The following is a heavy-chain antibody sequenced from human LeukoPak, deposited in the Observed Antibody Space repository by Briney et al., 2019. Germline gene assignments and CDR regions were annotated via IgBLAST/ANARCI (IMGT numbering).Heavy chain of an antibody. Sequence: SETLSLTCTVSGYSISNGYYWSWIRQPPGKGLEWIGYIYYTGSTTYNPSLKSRVTISVDTSKNQFSLKLRSVSAADTAVYYCARDYGDIPPDWYYDLWGRGTLVTVSS. CDR3: ARDYGDIPPDWYYDL. CDR1: GYSISNGYY. V-gene: IGHV4-61*01. J-gene: IGHJ2*01. D-gene: IGHD4-17*01. CDR2: IYYTGST.